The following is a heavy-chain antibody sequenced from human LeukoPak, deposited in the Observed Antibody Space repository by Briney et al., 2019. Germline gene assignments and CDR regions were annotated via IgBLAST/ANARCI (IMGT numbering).Heavy chain of an antibody. CDR3: VRAPATNEWRCMDY. J-gene: IGHJ4*02. V-gene: IGHV3-7*01. CDR2: MKQDGSEK. CDR1: GFSLSRYW. Sequence: GGSLRLSCAASGFSLSRYWMSWVRQAPGKGLEWVANMKQDGSEKRYVDPVKGRFTISRDNAKNSLYLQMNSLRAEDTGVYYCVRAPATNEWRCMDYWGQGTLVTVSS. D-gene: IGHD2-8*02.